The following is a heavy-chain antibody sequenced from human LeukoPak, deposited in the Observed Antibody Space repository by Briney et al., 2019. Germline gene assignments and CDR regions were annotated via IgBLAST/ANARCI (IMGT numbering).Heavy chain of an antibody. CDR1: GFTFSSYA. Sequence: PGGSLRLSCAASGFTFSSYAMSWVRQAPGKGLEWVSAIGGRGGSTFYAGSVEGRFTISRDNSKNTLYLQMNSLRAEDTALYYCAKSSSGYQDWILDYWGQGTRVTVSS. D-gene: IGHD3-22*01. CDR2: IGGRGGST. J-gene: IGHJ4*02. CDR3: AKSSSGYQDWILDY. V-gene: IGHV3-23*01.